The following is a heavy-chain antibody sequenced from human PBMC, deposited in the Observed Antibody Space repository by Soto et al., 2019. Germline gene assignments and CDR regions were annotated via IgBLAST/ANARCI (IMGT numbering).Heavy chain of an antibody. CDR2: MNPNSGNT. CDR1: GYTFTSYD. D-gene: IGHD3-9*01. Sequence: ASVKVSCKASGYTFTSYDINWVRQATGQGLEWMGWMNPNSGNTGYAQKFQGRVTMTRNTSISTAYMELSSLRSEDTAVYYCATYYDILTGYSGGDAFDIWGQGTMVTV. J-gene: IGHJ3*02. CDR3: ATYYDILTGYSGGDAFDI. V-gene: IGHV1-8*01.